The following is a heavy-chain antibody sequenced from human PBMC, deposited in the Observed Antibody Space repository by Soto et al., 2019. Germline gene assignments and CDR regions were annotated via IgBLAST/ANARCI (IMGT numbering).Heavy chain of an antibody. CDR3: AKAAVAVAAFNWFDP. CDR2: ISWNSGSI. Sequence: EVQLVESGGGLVQPGRSLRLSCAASGFTFDDYAMHWVRQAPGKGLEWVSGISWNSGSIGYADSVKGRFTISRDNAKNSLYLQMNSLGAEDTALYYCAKAAVAVAAFNWFDPGGQGTLVTVSS. V-gene: IGHV3-9*01. D-gene: IGHD6-19*01. J-gene: IGHJ5*02. CDR1: GFTFDDYA.